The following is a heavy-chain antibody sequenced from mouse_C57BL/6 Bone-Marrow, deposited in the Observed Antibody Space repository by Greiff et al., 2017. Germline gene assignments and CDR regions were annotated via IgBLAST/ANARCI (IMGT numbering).Heavy chain of an antibody. Sequence: QVQLQQPGAELVKPGASVQMSCKASGYTFTSYWITWVKQRPGQGLEWIGDIYPGSGSTNYNEKFKSKATLTVDTSSSTAYMQLSSLTSEDSAVYYCARPYYGSSYWYFDVWGTGTTVTVSA. CDR3: ARPYYGSSYWYFDV. V-gene: IGHV1-55*01. D-gene: IGHD1-1*01. CDR2: IYPGSGST. CDR1: GYTFTSYW. J-gene: IGHJ1*03.